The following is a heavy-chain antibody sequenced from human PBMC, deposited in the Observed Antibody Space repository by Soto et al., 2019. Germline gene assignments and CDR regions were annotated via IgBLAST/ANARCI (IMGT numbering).Heavy chain of an antibody. CDR1: GYTFSSYH. V-gene: IGHV1-18*01. CDR3: ARDLPPVDY. Sequence: QIQLVQSGAEVKKPGASVKVSCKASGYTFSSYHITWVRQAPGQGLEWMGWISAYNGNTNYAQNLQSRVTMTTDPSTSTADMELRGLRSDDTAVYYCARDLPPVDYWGQGTLVTVSS. J-gene: IGHJ4*02. CDR2: ISAYNGNT.